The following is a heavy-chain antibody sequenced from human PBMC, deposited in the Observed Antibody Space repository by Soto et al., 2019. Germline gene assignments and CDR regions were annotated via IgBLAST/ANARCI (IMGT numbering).Heavy chain of an antibody. CDR1: GGSFSGYY. D-gene: IGHD3-10*01. V-gene: IGHV4-34*01. J-gene: IGHJ2*01. CDR2: INQRGST. CDR3: ARGRGDGYNQDWFFEL. Sequence: QVHLQQWGAGLLKPSETLSLTCAVYGGSFSGYYWSWIRQPPGKGLEWIGEINQRGSTNYNPSLQSRVTISEGTSNNQFARKRTAVTAADTAEDYCARGRGDGYNQDWFFELWGRGTRVTVSS.